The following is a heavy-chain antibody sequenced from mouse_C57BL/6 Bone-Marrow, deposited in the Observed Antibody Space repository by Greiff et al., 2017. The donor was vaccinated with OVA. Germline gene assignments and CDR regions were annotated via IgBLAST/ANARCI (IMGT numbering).Heavy chain of an antibody. J-gene: IGHJ4*01. CDR1: GFTFTDYY. CDR3: ARYSAQAPYYYAMDY. D-gene: IGHD3-2*02. Sequence: DVKLVESGGGLVQPGGSLSLSCAASGFTFTDYYMSWVRQPPGKALEWLGFIRNKANGYTTEYSASVKGRFTISRDNSQSILYLQMNALRAEDSATYYCARYSAQAPYYYAMDYWGQGTSVTVSS. V-gene: IGHV7-3*01. CDR2: IRNKANGYTT.